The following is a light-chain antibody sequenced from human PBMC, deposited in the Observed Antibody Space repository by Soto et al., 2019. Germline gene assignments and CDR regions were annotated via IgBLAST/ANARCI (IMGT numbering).Light chain of an antibody. J-gene: IGKJ5*01. CDR1: QSVSSY. CDR2: ATS. V-gene: IGKV3-20*01. CDR3: QFYGSSLIT. Sequence: EIVLTQSPATLSLSPGERATLSCRASQSVSSYLAWYQQKPGQAPRLLIYATSSRATGIPDRFSGSGSGTDFTLTISRLEPEDFAVYYCQFYGSSLITFGQGTRLEIK.